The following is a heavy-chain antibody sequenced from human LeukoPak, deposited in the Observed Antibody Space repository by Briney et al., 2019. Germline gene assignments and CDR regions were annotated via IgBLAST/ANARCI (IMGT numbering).Heavy chain of an antibody. CDR2: MYLSGTT. J-gene: IGHJ4*02. Sequence: SETPSLTCTVSGDSINSLDLWSWVRQPPGKGLEWIGEMYLSGTTHSNPSVKSRVTISIDKSKNQFFLNLSSVTAADTAVYYCAGLVGRYSSGLYYYYFDYWGQGALVTVSS. D-gene: IGHD3-22*01. CDR1: GDSINSLDL. V-gene: IGHV4-4*02. CDR3: AGLVGRYSSGLYYYYFDY.